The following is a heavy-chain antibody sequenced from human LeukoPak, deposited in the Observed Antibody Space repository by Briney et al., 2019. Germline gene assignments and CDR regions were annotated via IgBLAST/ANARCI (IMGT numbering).Heavy chain of an antibody. Sequence: SETPPPTCAVYGGGFSGYYLSWVRQPPGKGLGWIGGINHSGSTNYNPSLKSRVTISVDTSKNQFSLKLSSVTAADTAVYYCARHLWFGELLEYYGMDVWGQGTTVTVSS. CDR2: INHSGST. CDR1: GGGFSGYY. V-gene: IGHV4-34*01. D-gene: IGHD3-10*01. J-gene: IGHJ6*02. CDR3: ARHLWFGELLEYYGMDV.